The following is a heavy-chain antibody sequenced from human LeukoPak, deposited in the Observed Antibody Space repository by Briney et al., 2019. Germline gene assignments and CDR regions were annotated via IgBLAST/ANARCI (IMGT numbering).Heavy chain of an antibody. CDR1: GFTFSSYA. D-gene: IGHD6-6*01. CDR3: ARDRIAARFPYYFDY. J-gene: IGHJ4*02. V-gene: IGHV3-23*01. CDR2: ISGSGGST. Sequence: GGSLRLSCAASGFTFSSYAMTWVRQAPGKGLEWVSAISGSGGSTYYADSVKGRFTISRDNSKNTLYLQMNSLRAEDTAVYYCARDRIAARFPYYFDYWGQGTLVTVSS.